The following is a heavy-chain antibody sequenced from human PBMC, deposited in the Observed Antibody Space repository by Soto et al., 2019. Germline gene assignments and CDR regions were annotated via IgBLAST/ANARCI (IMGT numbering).Heavy chain of an antibody. V-gene: IGHV1-3*01. CDR2: LNAGDGDT. Sequence: QVPLVQSGAEVKQPGASVKVSCKASGYSFTDYAMYWVRQAPGQRLEWMGWLNAGDGDTKYSQKFQDRLTITRDTSATTAYMELSSLRSEDTAIYYCARVVWFGEGASAVFEYWGQGTLVTVSS. D-gene: IGHD3-10*01. CDR3: ARVVWFGEGASAVFEY. CDR1: GYSFTDYA. J-gene: IGHJ4*02.